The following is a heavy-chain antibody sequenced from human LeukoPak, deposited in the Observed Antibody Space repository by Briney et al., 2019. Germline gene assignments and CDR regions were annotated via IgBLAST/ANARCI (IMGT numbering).Heavy chain of an antibody. Sequence: PLASVKVSCKASGYTFTNYGISWVRQAPGQGLEWMGWISAYNGNTKYAQNLQGRVTMTTDTSTSTAYMELRSLRSDNTAVYYCARDLFVAAFDYWGQGTLVTVSS. CDR2: ISAYNGNT. CDR1: GYTFTNYG. J-gene: IGHJ4*02. V-gene: IGHV1-18*01. D-gene: IGHD3-10*02. CDR3: ARDLFVAAFDY.